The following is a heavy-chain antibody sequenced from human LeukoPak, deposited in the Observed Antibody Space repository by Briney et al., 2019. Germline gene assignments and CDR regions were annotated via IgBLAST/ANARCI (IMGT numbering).Heavy chain of an antibody. CDR2: IYHSGST. Sequence: SETLSLTCAVSGGSISSGGYSWSWIRQPPGKGLEWIGYIYHSGSTYYNPSLKSRVTISVDRSKNQFSLKLSSVTAADTAVYYCARLQLLSWFDPWGQGTLVTVSS. CDR1: GGSISSGGYS. V-gene: IGHV4-30-2*01. J-gene: IGHJ5*02. D-gene: IGHD2-2*01. CDR3: ARLQLLSWFDP.